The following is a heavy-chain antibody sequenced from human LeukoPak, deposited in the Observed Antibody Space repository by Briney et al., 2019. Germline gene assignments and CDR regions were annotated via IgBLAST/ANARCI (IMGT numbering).Heavy chain of an antibody. CDR2: IYHSGRT. V-gene: IGHV4-30-2*01. D-gene: IGHD6-13*01. CDR3: VRGYSTTERYYDYYMDV. Sequence: PSETLSLTCTVSGGSISSGGYYWSWIRQPPGKGLEWTGYIYHSGRTYYNPSLKSRVTISIDRSKNQFSLRVSSVTAADTAVYYCVRGYSTTERYYDYYMDVWGKGTTVTVSS. CDR1: GGSISSGGYY. J-gene: IGHJ6*03.